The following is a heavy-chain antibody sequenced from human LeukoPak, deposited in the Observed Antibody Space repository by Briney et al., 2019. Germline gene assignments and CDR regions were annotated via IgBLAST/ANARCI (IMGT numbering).Heavy chain of an antibody. CDR2: IKGDESAR. CDR1: GFTFSSYW. Sequence: GGPLRLSCAASGFTFSSYWMAWVRQAPGKGLEWVANIKGDESARHQADSVKGRFTISGDNTRNSLYLQMTNLRGDDTAVYYCARDVVGSLDYWGQGTLVTVSS. V-gene: IGHV3-7*01. D-gene: IGHD1-26*01. J-gene: IGHJ4*02. CDR3: ARDVVGSLDY.